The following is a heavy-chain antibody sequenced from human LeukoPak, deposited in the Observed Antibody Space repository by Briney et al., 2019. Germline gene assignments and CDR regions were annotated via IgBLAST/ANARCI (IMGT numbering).Heavy chain of an antibody. CDR3: ASGYSYGLDY. V-gene: IGHV1-2*02. Sequence: ASVKVSCKASGYTFTGYYMHWVRQAPGQGLEWMGWINPNSGGTNYAQKSQGRVTMTRDTSISTAYMELSRLRSDDTAVYYCASGYSYGLDYWGRGTLVTVSS. CDR1: GYTFTGYY. D-gene: IGHD5-18*01. J-gene: IGHJ4*02. CDR2: INPNSGGT.